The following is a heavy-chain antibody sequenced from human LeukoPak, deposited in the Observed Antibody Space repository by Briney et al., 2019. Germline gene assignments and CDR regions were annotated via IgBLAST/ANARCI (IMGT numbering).Heavy chain of an antibody. Sequence: PSETLSLTCTVSGGSISSSSYYWGWIRQPPGKGLEWIGSIYYSGSTYYNPSLKSRVTISVDTSKNQFSLKLSSVTAADTAVYYCARDIRRWLQLYYYYMDVWGKGTTVTVSS. CDR2: IYYSGST. J-gene: IGHJ6*03. V-gene: IGHV4-39*07. D-gene: IGHD5-24*01. CDR3: ARDIRRWLQLYYYYMDV. CDR1: GGSISSSSYY.